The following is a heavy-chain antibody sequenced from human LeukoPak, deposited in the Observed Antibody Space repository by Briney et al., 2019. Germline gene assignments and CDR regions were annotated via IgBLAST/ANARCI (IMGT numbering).Heavy chain of an antibody. J-gene: IGHJ4*02. Sequence: SETLSLTCTVSGGSISSYYSSWIRQPPGKGLEWIGYIYYSGSTNYNPSLKSRVTISVDTSKNQFSLKLSSVTAADTAVYYCARSMGAYSDDFDYWGQGTLVTVSS. D-gene: IGHD1-26*01. CDR1: GGSISSYY. CDR3: ARSMGAYSDDFDY. CDR2: IYYSGST. V-gene: IGHV4-59*01.